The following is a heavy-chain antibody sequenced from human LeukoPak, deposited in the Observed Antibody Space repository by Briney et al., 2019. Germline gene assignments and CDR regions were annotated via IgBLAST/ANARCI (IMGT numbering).Heavy chain of an antibody. D-gene: IGHD6-19*01. CDR2: ISGSGGST. CDR3: ASTGGWYQNYFDY. CDR1: GYTFSSYA. V-gene: IGHV3-23*01. J-gene: IGHJ4*02. Sequence: GGSLRLSCAASGYTFSSYAMSWVRQAPGKGLEWVSAISGSGGSTYYADSVKGRFTISRDNSKNTLYLQMNSLRAEDTAVYYCASTGGWYQNYFDYWGQGTLVTVSS.